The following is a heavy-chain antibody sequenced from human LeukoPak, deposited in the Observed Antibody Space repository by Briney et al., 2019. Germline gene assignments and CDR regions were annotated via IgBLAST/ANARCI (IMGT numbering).Heavy chain of an antibody. D-gene: IGHD6-19*01. V-gene: IGHV1-18*01. CDR2: ISTYHGNT. J-gene: IGHJ5*02. CDR3: ARDLATEKDSSGWYPHNWFDP. Sequence: ASVKVSCKASGYTFTSYGISWVRQAPGQGLEWMGWISTYHGNTNYAQKLQGRVTMTTDTSTSTASTELRSLRSDNTAVYYCARDLATEKDSSGWYPHNWFDPWGQGTLVTVSS. CDR1: GYTFTSYG.